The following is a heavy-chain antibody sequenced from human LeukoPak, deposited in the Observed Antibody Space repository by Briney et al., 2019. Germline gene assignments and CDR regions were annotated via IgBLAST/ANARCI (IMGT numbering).Heavy chain of an antibody. J-gene: IGHJ4*02. CDR2: INPNSGGT. CDR1: GYTFTGYY. D-gene: IGHD3-3*01. V-gene: IGHV1-2*02. Sequence: GASVKVSCKASGYTFTGYYMHWVRQAPGQGLEWMGWINPNSGGTNYAQKFQGRVTMTRDTSISTAYMELSRLRSDDTAVYYCARDEATIFGVVIAFHDYWGQETLVTVSS. CDR3: ARDEATIFGVVIAFHDY.